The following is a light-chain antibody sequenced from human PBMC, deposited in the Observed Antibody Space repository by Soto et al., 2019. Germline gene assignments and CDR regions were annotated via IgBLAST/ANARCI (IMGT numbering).Light chain of an antibody. Sequence: DIQMTQSPSSVSASVGDRVTITCRASQGISSWLAWYPQKPGKAPKLLIYAASTLQSGVPARFSGSGSGTDFTITISSLQPEDFATYYCQQANSFPRSFGQGTKVEIK. V-gene: IGKV1-12*01. CDR2: AAS. CDR1: QGISSW. J-gene: IGKJ1*01. CDR3: QQANSFPRS.